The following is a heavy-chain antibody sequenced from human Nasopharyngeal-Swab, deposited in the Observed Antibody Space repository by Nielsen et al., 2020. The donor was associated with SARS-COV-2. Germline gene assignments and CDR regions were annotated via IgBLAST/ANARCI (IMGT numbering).Heavy chain of an antibody. V-gene: IGHV3-7*03. CDR1: GFTFSSYW. Sequence: GGSLRLSCAASGFTFSSYWMSWVRQAPGKGLEWVANIKQDGSEKYYVDSVKGRFTISRDNAKNSLYLQMNSLRAEDTAVYFCARARGSYAFDYWGQGTLVTVSS. D-gene: IGHD3-16*01. J-gene: IGHJ4*02. CDR3: ARARGSYAFDY. CDR2: IKQDGSEK.